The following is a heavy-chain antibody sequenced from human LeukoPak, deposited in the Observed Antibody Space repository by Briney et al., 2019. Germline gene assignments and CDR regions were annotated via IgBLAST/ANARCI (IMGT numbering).Heavy chain of an antibody. CDR3: AILPLGAAAGTDS. CDR1: GFTFSSYA. CDR2: FSGSSGIT. Sequence: GGSLRLSCAASGFTFSSYAMSWVRQAPGKGLEWVSSFSGSSGITFYADSVKGRFTISRDNSKNTLYLQMNSLRAEDTALYYCAILPLGAAAGTDSWGQGTLVTVSS. V-gene: IGHV3-23*01. D-gene: IGHD6-13*01. J-gene: IGHJ4*02.